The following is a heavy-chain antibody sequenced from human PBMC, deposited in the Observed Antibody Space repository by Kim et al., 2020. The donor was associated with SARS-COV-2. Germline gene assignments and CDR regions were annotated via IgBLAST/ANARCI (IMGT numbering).Heavy chain of an antibody. V-gene: IGHV3-30*04. CDR1: GFTFSSYA. CDR2: ISYDGSNK. Sequence: GGSLRLSCAASGFTFSSYAMHWVRQAPGKGLEWVAVISYDGSNKYYADSVKGRFTISRDNSKNTLYLQMNSLRAEDTAVYYCARAWQWLHFDYWGQGTLVTVSS. CDR3: ARAWQWLHFDY. J-gene: IGHJ4*02. D-gene: IGHD6-19*01.